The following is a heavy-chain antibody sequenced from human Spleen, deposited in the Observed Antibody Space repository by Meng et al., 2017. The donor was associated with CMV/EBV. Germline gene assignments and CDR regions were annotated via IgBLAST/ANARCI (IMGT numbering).Heavy chain of an antibody. CDR2: ISYDGRNT. CDR1: GFNLRTYA. J-gene: IGHJ4*02. Sequence: GESLKISCAASGFNLRTYALHWVRQAPGKGLEWVADISYDGRNTNYADSVKGRFTISRDNFKHTFHLQLSSLRPEDTAIYYCVRLNYYASGSHENFFDYWGQGTLVTVSS. V-gene: IGHV3-30*04. D-gene: IGHD3-10*01. CDR3: VRLNYYASGSHENFFDY.